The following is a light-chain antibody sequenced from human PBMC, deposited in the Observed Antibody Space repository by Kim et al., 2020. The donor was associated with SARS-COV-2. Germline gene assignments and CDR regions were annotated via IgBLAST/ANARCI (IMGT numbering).Light chain of an antibody. Sequence: PGVRATLSCRASQSITYSYLAWYQQGPGQAPRLLIYTASTRATGIPDRFSGRGSATDFTLTISRFEPVYFAVYYCQQIRTFGPGTKVDIK. CDR2: TAS. CDR1: QSITYSY. J-gene: IGKJ1*01. V-gene: IGKV3-20*01. CDR3: QQIRT.